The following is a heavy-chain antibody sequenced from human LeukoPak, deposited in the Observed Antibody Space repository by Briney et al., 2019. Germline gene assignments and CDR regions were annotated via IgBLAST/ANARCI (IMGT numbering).Heavy chain of an antibody. V-gene: IGHV3-74*01. Sequence: SGGSLRLSCAASGFTLSRYWMHWVRQAPGKGLVWVSYINSDGSSTSHADSVKGRFTISRDNAKNTLYLQMNRLRAEDTAVYYCARTGEGYAFDIWGQGTMVTVSS. CDR2: INSDGSST. J-gene: IGHJ3*02. CDR3: ARTGEGYAFDI. CDR1: GFTLSRYW. D-gene: IGHD1-26*01.